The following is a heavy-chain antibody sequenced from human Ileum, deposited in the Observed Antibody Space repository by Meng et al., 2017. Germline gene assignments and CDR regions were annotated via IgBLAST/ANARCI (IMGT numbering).Heavy chain of an antibody. D-gene: IGHD7-27*01. CDR1: GASVTTSHYQ. CDR3: ARDHWGSLDY. Sequence: QVQLQESGPGLVRPSETLPLICTVSGASVTTSHYQWGWIRQPPGKGLEWIGYASTNYNPALKSRLTISLDTSKNQVSLKLTSVTAADTAVYYCARDHWGSLDYWGQGILVTVSS. V-gene: IGHV4-61*01. CDR2: AST. J-gene: IGHJ4*02.